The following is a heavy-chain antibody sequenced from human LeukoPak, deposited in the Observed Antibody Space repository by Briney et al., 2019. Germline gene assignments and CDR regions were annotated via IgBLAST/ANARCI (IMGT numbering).Heavy chain of an antibody. J-gene: IGHJ5*02. Sequence: ASVKVSCKASGYTFTGYYMHWVRQAPGQGLEWMGWINPNSGGTNYAQKFQGGVTMTRDTSISTAYMELSGLRSDDTAVYYCAREVRIAAASWFDPWGQGTLVTVSS. D-gene: IGHD6-13*01. CDR1: GYTFTGYY. CDR3: AREVRIAAASWFDP. V-gene: IGHV1-2*02. CDR2: INPNSGGT.